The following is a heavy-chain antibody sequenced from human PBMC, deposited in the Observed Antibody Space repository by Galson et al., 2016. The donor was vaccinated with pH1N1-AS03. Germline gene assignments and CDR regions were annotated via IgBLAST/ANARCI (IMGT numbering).Heavy chain of an antibody. J-gene: IGHJ6*02. D-gene: IGHD6-13*01. CDR3: ARAGIAAAVGFYYYYYGMDV. CDR1: GGSIRSSSYY. CDR2: IYYSGST. V-gene: IGHV4-39*07. Sequence: LSLTCTVSGGSIRSSSYYWGWIRQPPGRGLEWIGTIYYSGSTYYNPSLKSRVTMSVDTSKNQFSLKVSSVTPADTAVYHCARAGIAAAVGFYYYYYGMDVWGPGTTVTVSS.